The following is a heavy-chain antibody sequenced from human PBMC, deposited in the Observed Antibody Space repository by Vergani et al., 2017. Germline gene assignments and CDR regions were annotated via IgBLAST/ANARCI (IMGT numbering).Heavy chain of an antibody. CDR1: GYTFTSYG. D-gene: IGHD2-2*01. Sequence: QVQLVQSGAEVKKPGASVKVSCKASGYTFTSYGISWVRQAPGQGLGWMGWISAYNGNTNYAQKLQGRVTMTTDTSTSTAYMELRSLRSDDTAVYYCARRYCSSTSCYEKDGMDVWGQGTTVTVSS. CDR2: ISAYNGNT. CDR3: ARRYCSSTSCYEKDGMDV. V-gene: IGHV1-18*01. J-gene: IGHJ6*02.